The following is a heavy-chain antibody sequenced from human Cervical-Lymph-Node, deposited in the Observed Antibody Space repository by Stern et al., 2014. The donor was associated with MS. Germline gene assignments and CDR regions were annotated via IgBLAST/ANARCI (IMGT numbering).Heavy chain of an antibody. CDR1: GFTFSSYG. V-gene: IGHV3-30*18. CDR3: AKERHGDYVFYYGMDV. CDR2: ISYDGSNK. J-gene: IGHJ6*02. Sequence: VQLLESGGGVVQPGRSLRLFCAASGFTFSSYGMHWVRQAPGKGLEWVAVISYDGSNKDYADSVKGRVTISRDNSKNTLYLQMNSLRAEDTAVYYCAKERHGDYVFYYGMDVWGQGTTVTVSS. D-gene: IGHD4-17*01.